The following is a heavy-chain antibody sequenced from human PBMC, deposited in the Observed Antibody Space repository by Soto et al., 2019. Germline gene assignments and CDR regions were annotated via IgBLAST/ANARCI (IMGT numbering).Heavy chain of an antibody. Sequence: GGSLRLSCAASGFSFSDYSMNWVRQAPGKGLEWLSYISRSGSLNYYADSVKGRFTISRDNAKNSLYLEMNSVRDEDTAMYYCARDLEYSSSWYYYYGLDVWGHGTTVTAP. D-gene: IGHD6-6*01. CDR3: ARDLEYSSSWYYYYGLDV. CDR2: ISRSGSLN. V-gene: IGHV3-48*02. J-gene: IGHJ6*02. CDR1: GFSFSDYS.